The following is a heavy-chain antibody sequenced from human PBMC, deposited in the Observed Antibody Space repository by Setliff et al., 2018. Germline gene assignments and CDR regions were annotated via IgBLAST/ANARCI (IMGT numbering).Heavy chain of an antibody. V-gene: IGHV4-28*02. CDR2: IYHDGNPKFNPSV. J-gene: IGHJ4*02. Sequence: SQTLSLTCAVSGVSVNSLTWWSWVRQTPGKGLEWIGFIYHDGNPKFNPSVNYNPSLKSRVTMSIDKSKNQFSLNLRSVTAADTAVYYCTRGGERYHTANWGQGLLVTVSS. CDR1: GVSVNSLTW. D-gene: IGHD2-2*01. CDR3: TRGGERYHTAN.